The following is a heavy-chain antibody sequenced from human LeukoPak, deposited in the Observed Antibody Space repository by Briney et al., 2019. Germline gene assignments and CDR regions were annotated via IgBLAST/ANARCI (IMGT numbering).Heavy chain of an antibody. V-gene: IGHV4-30-4*01. CDR1: GGSISSGDYY. D-gene: IGHD3-22*01. Sequence: PSETLSLTCTVSGGSISSGDYYWSWIRQPPGNGLEWIGYIYYSGSTYYNPSLKSRVTISVDTSKNQFSLKLSSVTAADTAVYYCARDGGDSSGYALDYWGQGTLVTVSS. CDR3: ARDGGDSSGYALDY. J-gene: IGHJ4*02. CDR2: IYYSGST.